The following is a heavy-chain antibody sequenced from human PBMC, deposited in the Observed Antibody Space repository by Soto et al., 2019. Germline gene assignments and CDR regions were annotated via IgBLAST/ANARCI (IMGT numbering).Heavy chain of an antibody. CDR2: IDPSDSYT. D-gene: IGHD3-22*01. V-gene: IGHV5-10-1*03. CDR3: ARSPRIDYYDSSGSGGMDV. Sequence: EVQLVQSGAEVKKPGESLRISCKGSGYSFTSYWISWVRQMPGKGLEWMGRIDPSDSYTNYSPSFQGHVTISADKSISTAYLQWSSLKASDTAMYYCARSPRIDYYDSSGSGGMDVWGQGTTVTVSS. J-gene: IGHJ6*02. CDR1: GYSFTSYW.